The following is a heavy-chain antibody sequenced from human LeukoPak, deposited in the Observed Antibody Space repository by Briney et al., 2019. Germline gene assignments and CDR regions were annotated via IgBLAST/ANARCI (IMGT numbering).Heavy chain of an antibody. CDR3: ARDSCSSTSCRKKFDN. CDR1: GDSNSSANYY. J-gene: IGHJ4*02. CDR2: IYFSGST. Sequence: SETLSLTCTVSGDSNSSANYYWGWVRQPPGKGLEWIGSIYFSGSTYYNPSLKSRVTISVETSKVQFSLKLSSVTAADTAVYYCARDSCSSTSCRKKFDNWGQGTLVTVSS. V-gene: IGHV4-39*07. D-gene: IGHD2-2*01.